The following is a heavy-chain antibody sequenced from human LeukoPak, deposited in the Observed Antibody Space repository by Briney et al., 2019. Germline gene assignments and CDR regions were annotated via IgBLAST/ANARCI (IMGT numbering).Heavy chain of an antibody. CDR3: ASSEAVAGSYYYYGMDV. CDR1: GGSISSYY. D-gene: IGHD6-19*01. V-gene: IGHV4-59*01. CDR2: IYYSGST. Sequence: SETLSLTCTVSGGSISSYYWSWIRQPPGKGLEWIGYIYYSGSTNYNPSLKSRVTISVDTSKNQFSLKLSSVTAADTAAYYCASSEAVAGSYYYYGMDVWGQGTTVTVSS. J-gene: IGHJ6*02.